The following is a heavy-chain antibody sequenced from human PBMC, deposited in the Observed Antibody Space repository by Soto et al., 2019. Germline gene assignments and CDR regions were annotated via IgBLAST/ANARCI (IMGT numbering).Heavy chain of an antibody. CDR3: ATCMAAPLRLDY. D-gene: IGHD6-13*01. V-gene: IGHV1-18*04. Sequence: ASVKVSCEASGYTFTSYGISWVRQAPGQGLEWMGWISAYNGNTNYAQKLQGRVTMTTDTSTSTAYMELRSLRSDDTAVYYCATCMAAPLRLDYWGQGTLVHVYS. CDR1: GYTFTSYG. CDR2: ISAYNGNT. J-gene: IGHJ4*02.